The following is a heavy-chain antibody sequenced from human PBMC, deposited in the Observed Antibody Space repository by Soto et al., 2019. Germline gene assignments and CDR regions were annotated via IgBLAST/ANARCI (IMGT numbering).Heavy chain of an antibody. CDR2: INHSGST. J-gene: IGHJ4*02. CDR3: ASDPQVGATTAFDY. CDR1: GLYFSGYY. Sequence: PSETLSLTCAFYGLYFSGYYWSWIRQPPGKGLEWIGEINHSGSTNYNPSLKSRVTISVDTSKNQFSLKLSSVTAADTAVYYCASDPQVGATTAFDYWGQGTLVTVSS. V-gene: IGHV4-34*01. D-gene: IGHD1-26*01.